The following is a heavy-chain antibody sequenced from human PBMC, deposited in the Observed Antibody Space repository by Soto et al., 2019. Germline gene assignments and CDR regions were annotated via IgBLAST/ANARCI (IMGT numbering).Heavy chain of an antibody. Sequence: SETLSLTCTVSGGSIINSGYHWDWIRQPPGKGLEWIGEINHSGSTNYNPSLKSRVTISVDTSKNQFSLKLSSVTAADTAVYYCARRYGSAFDIWGQGTMVTVSS. CDR3: ARRYGSAFDI. J-gene: IGHJ3*02. V-gene: IGHV4-39*07. D-gene: IGHD3-10*01. CDR1: GGSIINSGYH. CDR2: INHSGST.